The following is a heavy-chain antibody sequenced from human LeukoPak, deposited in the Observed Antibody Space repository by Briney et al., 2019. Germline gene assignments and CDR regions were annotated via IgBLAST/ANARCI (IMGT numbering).Heavy chain of an antibody. J-gene: IGHJ3*01. CDR3: ANEYSKGDV. Sequence: PGGSLRLSCAASGFTFPNYVMSWVRQAPGKGVEWVSGISGSGDNTYYADSVKGRFTISRDNSKNTLYLQMNSLRAEDAAVYYCANEYSKGDVWGQGTMVTVSS. CDR2: ISGSGDNT. D-gene: IGHD4-11*01. CDR1: GFTFPNYV. V-gene: IGHV3-23*01.